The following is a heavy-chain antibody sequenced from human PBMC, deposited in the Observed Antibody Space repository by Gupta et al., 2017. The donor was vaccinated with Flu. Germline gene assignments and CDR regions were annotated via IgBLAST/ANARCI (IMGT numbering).Heavy chain of an antibody. Sequence: EVQLLGSGGGLVQPGGSLRLSCAASGFAFNNYAMSWVRQTAGKGLEWVSTISDNGGITYYADSVKGRFTVSRANSKNTLLLQMNSLRVAETAVYYCAKVDAAGTSREHFDFWGQGTQVTVSS. V-gene: IGHV3-23*01. CDR2: ISDNGGIT. CDR1: GFAFNNYA. CDR3: AKVDAAGTSREHFDF. J-gene: IGHJ4*02. D-gene: IGHD4-17*01.